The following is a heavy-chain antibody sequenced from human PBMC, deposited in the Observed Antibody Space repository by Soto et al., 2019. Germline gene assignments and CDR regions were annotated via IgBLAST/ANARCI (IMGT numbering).Heavy chain of an antibody. J-gene: IGHJ3*02. CDR1: GGTTYSGGYY. Sequence: SETLSLTCDVSGGTTYSGGYYCTWIRQHPGEGLEWIGHIYYTGDTSYNPSLESRLTISIDTSKNQFSLKLSSATAADTALYYCARFCFSSSCPASTFPIWGQGTMVTVSS. CDR3: ARFCFSSSCPASTFPI. V-gene: IGHV4-31*11. D-gene: IGHD2-2*01. CDR2: IYYTGDT.